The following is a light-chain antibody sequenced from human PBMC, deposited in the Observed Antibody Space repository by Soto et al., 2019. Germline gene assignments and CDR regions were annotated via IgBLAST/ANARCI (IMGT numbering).Light chain of an antibody. CDR3: MQGTHWPRT. CDR2: KGS. Sequence: DVVMTQSPLSLPVTLGQPASISCRSTQSLVHSNGNTYLIWFHQRPGQSPRRLIYKGSIRDSGVPDRFSGSGSGTEFTLKISRVEADDVGVYYCMQGTHWPRTLGQGTKVEI. CDR1: QSLVHSNGNTY. J-gene: IGKJ1*01. V-gene: IGKV2-30*02.